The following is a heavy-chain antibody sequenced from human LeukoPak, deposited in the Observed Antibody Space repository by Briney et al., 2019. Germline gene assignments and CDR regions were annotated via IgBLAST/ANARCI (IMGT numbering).Heavy chain of an antibody. J-gene: IGHJ4*02. D-gene: IGHD3-22*01. CDR2: IYFSGST. CDR1: GGSISSYY. Sequence: PSETLSLTCTVSGGSISSYYWSWIRQPPGKGLEWIGYIYFSGSTNYNPSLKSRVTISVDKSTNQFSLKLSSVTAADTAIYYCARNGYYSIDYWGQGTLVTVSS. CDR3: ARNGYYSIDY. V-gene: IGHV4-59*12.